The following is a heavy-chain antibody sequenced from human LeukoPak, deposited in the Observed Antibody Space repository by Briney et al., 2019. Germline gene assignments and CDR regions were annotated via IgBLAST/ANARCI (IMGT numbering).Heavy chain of an antibody. CDR2: IYSGGST. CDR3: ATLARYAFDI. D-gene: IGHD5-12*01. CDR1: GFTFSTYT. J-gene: IGHJ3*02. Sequence: KTGGSLRLSCAASGFTFSTYTMSWVRQAPGKGLEWVSVIYSGGSTYYADSVKGRFTISRDNSKNTLYLQINSLRAEDTAVYYCATLARYAFDIWGQGTMVTVSS. V-gene: IGHV3-53*01.